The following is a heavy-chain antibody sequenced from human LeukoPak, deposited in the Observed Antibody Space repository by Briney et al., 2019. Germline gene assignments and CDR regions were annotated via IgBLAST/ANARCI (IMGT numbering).Heavy chain of an antibody. CDR2: IYFTGST. D-gene: IGHD5-24*01. V-gene: IGHV4-39*01. CDR1: GGSISNKNFY. J-gene: IGHJ5*02. CDR3: AKSRGRGSFDP. Sequence: SETLSLTCTVSGGSISNKNFYWGCIRQPPGKGLEWVGSIYFTGSTYYHPSLESRVTISVDTSKNQLSLKVSAVTAADTAVYHCAKSRGRGSFDPWGQGTLVIVSS.